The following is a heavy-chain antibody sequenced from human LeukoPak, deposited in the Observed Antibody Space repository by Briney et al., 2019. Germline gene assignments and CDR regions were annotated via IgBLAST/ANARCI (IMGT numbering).Heavy chain of an antibody. CDR2: INHSGST. Sequence: SETLSLTCAVYGGSFSGYYWSWIRQPPGKGLEWIGEINHSGSTNYNPSLKSRVTISVDTSKSQFSLKLSSVTAADTAVSYCVRLSPLGLAVAGTPNASWGQGTLVTVSS. CDR1: GGSFSGYY. J-gene: IGHJ5*02. V-gene: IGHV4-34*01. D-gene: IGHD6-19*01. CDR3: VRLSPLGLAVAGTPNAS.